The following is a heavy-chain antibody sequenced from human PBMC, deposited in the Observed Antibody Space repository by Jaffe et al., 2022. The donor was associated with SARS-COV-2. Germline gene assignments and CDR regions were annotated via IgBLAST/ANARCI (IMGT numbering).Heavy chain of an antibody. V-gene: IGHV3-7*03. Sequence: EVRLVESGGDLVQVGGSLRLSCAASGFTFSSYWMSWVRQAPGKGLEWVANINEDGSDKYYVDSVKGRFTISRDNAKNSLSLQMNSLRAEDTAVYYCVIYYVSSGYLDQWGQGTLVTVSS. D-gene: IGHD3-22*01. CDR3: VIYYVSSGYLDQ. J-gene: IGHJ4*02. CDR1: GFTFSSYW. CDR2: INEDGSDK.